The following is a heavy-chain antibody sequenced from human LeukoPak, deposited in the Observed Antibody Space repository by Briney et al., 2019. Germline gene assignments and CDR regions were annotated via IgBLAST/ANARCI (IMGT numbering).Heavy chain of an antibody. J-gene: IGHJ3*02. D-gene: IGHD4-23*01. CDR3: ASTPSGGDAFDI. CDR1: GYTFTSYG. CDR2: ISAYNGNT. Sequence: ASVKVSCKASGYTFTSYGISWVRQAPGQGLEWMGWISAYNGNTNYAQKLQGRVTMTTDTSTSTAYMELRSLRSDDTAVYYCASTPSGGDAFDIWGQGTMVTVSS. V-gene: IGHV1-18*01.